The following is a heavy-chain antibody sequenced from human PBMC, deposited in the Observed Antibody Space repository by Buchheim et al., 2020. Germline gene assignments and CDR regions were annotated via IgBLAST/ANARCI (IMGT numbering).Heavy chain of an antibody. CDR1: GDSISSGVYY. CDR3: ARDLTGGLRGSFDY. V-gene: IGHV4-31*03. Sequence: QVQLQESGPGLVKPSQTLSLTCTVSGDSISSGVYYWSWIRQHPGKGLEWIGYIDYSGSTYYNPSLKSRVTISVETSKNQFSLKLSSVTAADTAVYYCARDLTGGLRGSFDYWGQGTL. J-gene: IGHJ4*02. CDR2: IDYSGST. D-gene: IGHD1-26*01.